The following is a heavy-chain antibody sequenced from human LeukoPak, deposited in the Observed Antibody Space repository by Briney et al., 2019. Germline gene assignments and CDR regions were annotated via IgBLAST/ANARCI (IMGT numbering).Heavy chain of an antibody. CDR2: INHSGST. D-gene: IGHD6-13*01. CDR3: ARSHSFIASLDY. V-gene: IGHV4-34*01. CDR1: GGSFSGYY. Sequence: SETLSLTCAVYGGSFSGYYWSWIRQPPGKGLEWIGEINHSGSTNYNPSLKSRVTISVDTSKNQFSLKLSSVTAADTAVYYCARSHSFIASLDYWGQGTLVTVSS. J-gene: IGHJ4*02.